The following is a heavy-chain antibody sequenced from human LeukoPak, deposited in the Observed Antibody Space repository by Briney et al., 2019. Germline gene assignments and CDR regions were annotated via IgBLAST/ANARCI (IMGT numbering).Heavy chain of an antibody. Sequence: ASVKVSCKASGYTFTGYYMHWVRQAPGQGLEWMGWINPNSGGTNYAQKFQGRVTMTRDTSISTAYMELSRLRSDDTAVYYCARDRSVTNYYYYYGMDVWGQGTTVTVSS. CDR1: GYTFTGYY. CDR3: ARDRSVTNYYYYYGMDV. J-gene: IGHJ6*02. D-gene: IGHD4-17*01. CDR2: INPNSGGT. V-gene: IGHV1-2*02.